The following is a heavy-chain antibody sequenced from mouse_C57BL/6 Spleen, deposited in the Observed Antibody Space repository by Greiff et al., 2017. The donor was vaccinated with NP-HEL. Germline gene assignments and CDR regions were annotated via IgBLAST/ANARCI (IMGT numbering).Heavy chain of an antibody. Sequence: QVQLQQPGAELVRPGSSVKLSCKASGYTFTSYWMHWVKQRPIQGLEWIGNIDPSDSETHYNQKFKDKATLTVDKSSSTAHMQLSSLTSEDSAVYYCARENYYGSSWFAYWGQGTLVTVSA. J-gene: IGHJ3*01. CDR1: GYTFTSYW. CDR2: IDPSDSET. CDR3: ARENYYGSSWFAY. V-gene: IGHV1-52*01. D-gene: IGHD1-1*01.